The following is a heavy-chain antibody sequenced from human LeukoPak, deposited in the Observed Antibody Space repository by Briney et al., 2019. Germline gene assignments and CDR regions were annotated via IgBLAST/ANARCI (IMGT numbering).Heavy chain of an antibody. J-gene: IGHJ6*03. CDR2: IYTSGST. CDR3: ARERQDVVVPRSFFSDYYYYYYMDV. Sequence: PSETLSLTCTVSGGSISSYYWSWIRQPAGKGLEWIGRIYTSGSTNYNPSLKSRVTMSVDTSKNQFSLKLSSVTAADTAVYYCARERQDVVVPRSFFSDYYYYYYMDVWGKGTTVTVSS. D-gene: IGHD2-2*01. V-gene: IGHV4-4*07. CDR1: GGSISSYY.